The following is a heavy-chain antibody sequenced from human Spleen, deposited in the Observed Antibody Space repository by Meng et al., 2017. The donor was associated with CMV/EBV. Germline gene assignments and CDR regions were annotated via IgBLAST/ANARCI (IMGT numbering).Heavy chain of an antibody. D-gene: IGHD2/OR15-2a*01. Sequence: GGSLRLSCSVSGFTLSDYSMSWVRQAPGTGLEWVSTISSSSSYVEYADSVKGRFTVSRDNAQNSPYLQMNTLRDEDTAVYYCARDFLADYYYGMDVWGQGTTVTVSS. CDR1: GFTLSDYS. CDR3: ARDFLADYYYGMDV. CDR2: ISSSSSYV. V-gene: IGHV3-21*01. J-gene: IGHJ6*02.